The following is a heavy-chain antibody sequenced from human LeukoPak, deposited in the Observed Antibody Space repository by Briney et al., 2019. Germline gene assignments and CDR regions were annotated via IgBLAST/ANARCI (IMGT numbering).Heavy chain of an antibody. Sequence: LAGGSLRLSWAASGFTFSSYAMSWVRQAPGKGLEWVSAISGSGGSTYYADSVKGRFTISRDNSKNTLYLQMNSLRAEDTAVYYCAKGGDTAMYYYYYMDVWGKGTTVTVSS. D-gene: IGHD5-18*01. J-gene: IGHJ6*03. CDR1: GFTFSSYA. V-gene: IGHV3-23*01. CDR3: AKGGDTAMYYYYYMDV. CDR2: ISGSGGST.